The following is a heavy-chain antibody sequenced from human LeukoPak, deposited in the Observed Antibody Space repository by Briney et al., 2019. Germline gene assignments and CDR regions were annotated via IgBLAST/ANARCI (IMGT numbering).Heavy chain of an antibody. CDR3: AKAFDAYTSSRRQNWFDP. CDR1: GFTFSGYA. CDR2: ISGSGVTI. Sequence: QPGGSLRLSRAASGFTFSGYAMSWVRQAPGKGLEWVSGISGSGVTIFYADSVKGRFTISRDNSKNTLYLQMNSLRAEDTAVYYCAKAFDAYTSSRRQNWFDPWGQGTLVTVSS. V-gene: IGHV3-23*01. J-gene: IGHJ5*02. D-gene: IGHD6-13*01.